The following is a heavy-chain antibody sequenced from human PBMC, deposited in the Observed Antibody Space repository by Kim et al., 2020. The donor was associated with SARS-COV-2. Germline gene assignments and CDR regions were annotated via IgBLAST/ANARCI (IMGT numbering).Heavy chain of an antibody. V-gene: IGHV3-30-3*01. D-gene: IGHD1-20*01. J-gene: IGHJ4*01. CDR3: ARDESIITGTIPSAFDY. CDR2: ISYDGSNK. CDR1: GFTFSSYA. Sequence: GGSLRLSCAASGFTFSSYAMHWVRQAPGRGLEWVAVISYDGSNKYYADSVKGRFTISRDNSKNTLYLQMNSLRAEDTAVYYCARDESIITGTIPSAFDY.